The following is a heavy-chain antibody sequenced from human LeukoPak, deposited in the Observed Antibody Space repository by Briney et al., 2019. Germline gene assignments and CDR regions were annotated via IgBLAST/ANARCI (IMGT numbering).Heavy chain of an antibody. CDR1: GFTFSSYG. J-gene: IGHJ6*03. V-gene: IGHV3-30*02. CDR3: AKASSPYYYYYMDV. CDR2: IRYDGSNK. D-gene: IGHD6-6*01. Sequence: GGSLRLSCAASGFTFSSYGMHWVRQAPGKGLEWVAFIRYDGSNKYYADSVKGRFTISRDNSKNTLYLQMNSLRAEDTAVYYCAKASSPYYYYYMDVWGKGTPVTVSS.